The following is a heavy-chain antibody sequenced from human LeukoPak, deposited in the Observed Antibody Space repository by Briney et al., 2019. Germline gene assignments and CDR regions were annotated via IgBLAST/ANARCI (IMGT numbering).Heavy chain of an antibody. D-gene: IGHD5-18*01. V-gene: IGHV3-30*18. J-gene: IGHJ4*02. CDR2: ISYDGSNK. CDR3: ANFIWDTAPKV. CDR1: GFTFSSYG. Sequence: GGSLRLSCAASGFTFSSYGMHWVRQAPGKGLEWVAVISYDGSNKYYADSVKGRLTISRDNSKNTLYLQMNSLRAEDTAVYYCANFIWDTAPKVWGQGTLVTVSS.